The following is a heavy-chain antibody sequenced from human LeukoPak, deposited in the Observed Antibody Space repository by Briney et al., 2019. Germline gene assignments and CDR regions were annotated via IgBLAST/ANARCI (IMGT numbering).Heavy chain of an antibody. CDR1: GFTVSSNY. CDR2: IYSGGRT. J-gene: IGHJ6*02. D-gene: IGHD2-2*01. CDR3: ASQYQSYYYGMDV. V-gene: IGHV3-53*01. Sequence: PGGSLRLSCAASGFTVSSNYMSWVRQAPGKGLEWVSVIYSGGRTYYADSVKGRFTISRDNSKNTLYLQMNSLRAEDTAVYYCASQYQSYYYGMDVWGQGTTVTVSS.